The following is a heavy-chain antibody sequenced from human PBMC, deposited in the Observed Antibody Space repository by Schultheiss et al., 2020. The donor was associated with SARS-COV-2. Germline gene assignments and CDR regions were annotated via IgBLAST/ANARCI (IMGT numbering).Heavy chain of an antibody. CDR1: GFTFSSYE. D-gene: IGHD3-22*01. CDR3: AKYSSGYYYPYYFDY. J-gene: IGHJ4*02. V-gene: IGHV3-23*01. CDR2: ISGSGGSS. Sequence: GESLKISCAASGFTFSSYEMNWVRQAPGKGLVWVSAISGSGGSSYYADSVKGRFTISRDNSKNTLYLQMNSLRAEDTAVYYCAKYSSGYYYPYYFDYWGQGTLVTVSS.